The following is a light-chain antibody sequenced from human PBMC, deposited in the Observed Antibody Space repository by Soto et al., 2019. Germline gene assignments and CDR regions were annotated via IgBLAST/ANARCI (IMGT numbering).Light chain of an antibody. J-gene: IGKJ5*01. CDR1: QSVSSK. Sequence: EIVMTQSPATLSVSPWERATLFCRASQSVSSKLAWYQQKPGQAPRLLIYGASTRATGIPARFSGSGSGTEFTVSISSLQSEDFAVYYCQQHNNWPITFGQGTRLEIK. CDR2: GAS. V-gene: IGKV3-15*01. CDR3: QQHNNWPIT.